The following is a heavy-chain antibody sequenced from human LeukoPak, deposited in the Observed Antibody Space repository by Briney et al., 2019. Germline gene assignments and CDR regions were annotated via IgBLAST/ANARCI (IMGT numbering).Heavy chain of an antibody. Sequence: VGSLRLSCAPSGFTFSNYGMHWVRQAPGKGLEWVAVIWYDGSNKYYADSVKGRFTISRDNSKNTLYLQMNSLRAEDTAVYYCATVKLGSSWSILDYWGQGTLVTVSS. CDR1: GFTFSNYG. CDR2: IWYDGSNK. D-gene: IGHD6-13*01. CDR3: ATVKLGSSWSILDY. V-gene: IGHV3-33*01. J-gene: IGHJ4*02.